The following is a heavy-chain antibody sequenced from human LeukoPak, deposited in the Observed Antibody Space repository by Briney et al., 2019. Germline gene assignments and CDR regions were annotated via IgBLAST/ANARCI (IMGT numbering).Heavy chain of an antibody. V-gene: IGHV3-30*18. D-gene: IGHD6-19*01. J-gene: IGHJ3*02. Sequence: PGRSLRLSCAASVFTFSSYSMHWVRHAPCKGREWLAGISYDESNEYYVDSVKGRFTVSRDNSKNTLYLQMNSLRVEDTAVYYCVKVPRSGCCAFDIRGQGTMVTVSS. CDR3: VKVPRSGCCAFDI. CDR1: VFTFSSYS. CDR2: ISYDESNE.